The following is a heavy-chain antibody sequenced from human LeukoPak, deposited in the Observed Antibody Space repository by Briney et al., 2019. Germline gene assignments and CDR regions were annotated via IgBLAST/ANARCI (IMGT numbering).Heavy chain of an antibody. CDR2: IRSKAYGGTT. CDR1: GLTSGDYA. V-gene: IGHV3-49*03. D-gene: IGHD3-22*01. Sequence: GGSLRFSCTASGLTSGDYAMSWFRQAPGKGLEWVGFIRSKAYGGTTEYAASVKGRFTISRDDSKSIAYLQMNSLKTEDTAVYYCTRVPIRTVTMIVVVRGHDAFDIWGQGTMVTVSS. CDR3: TRVPIRTVTMIVVVRGHDAFDI. J-gene: IGHJ3*02.